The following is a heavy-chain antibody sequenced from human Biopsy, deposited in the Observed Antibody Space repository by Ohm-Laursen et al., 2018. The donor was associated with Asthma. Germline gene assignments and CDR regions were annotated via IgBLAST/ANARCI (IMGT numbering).Heavy chain of an antibody. CDR3: ASELGIGY. D-gene: IGHD7-27*01. J-gene: IGHJ4*02. CDR2: IKSDGSST. CDR1: GFTVSRDY. V-gene: IGHV3-74*01. Sequence: SLRLSCAASGFTVSRDYMFWVRQAPGKGLVWVSNIKSDGSSTSYTDSVKGRFTISRDNAKHTVYLQMNNLRAEDTAVYYCASELGIGYWGQGILVTVSS.